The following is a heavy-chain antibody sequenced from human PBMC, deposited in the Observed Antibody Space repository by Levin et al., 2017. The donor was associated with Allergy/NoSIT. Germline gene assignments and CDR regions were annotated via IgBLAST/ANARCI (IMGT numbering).Heavy chain of an antibody. Sequence: SGPTLVKPTQTLTLTCTFSGFSLTTSAMCVSWIRQPPGKALEWLARIDWDDDKYYSTSLKTRLSISTDTSKNQVVLTMTNMDPVDTATYYCARSSPGGFSYGHHFDYWGQGTLVAVSS. CDR1: GFSLTTSAMC. D-gene: IGHD5-18*01. CDR3: ARSSPGGFSYGHHFDY. CDR2: IDWDDDK. V-gene: IGHV2-70*11. J-gene: IGHJ4*02.